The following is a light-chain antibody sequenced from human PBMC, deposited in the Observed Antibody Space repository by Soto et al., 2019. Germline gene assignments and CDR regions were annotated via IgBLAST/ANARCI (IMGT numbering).Light chain of an antibody. CDR2: GAS. CDR1: QSVSNNY. Sequence: IVLSQSPGTLSLSQGEGATLSCRAIQSVSNNYLAWYQQKPGQAPRLLISGASSRAAGIPDRFSGSGSGTDFTLTISRLESEDFAVYYCQCYGSSPPHTFGQGTKVDIK. J-gene: IGKJ2*01. V-gene: IGKV3-20*01. CDR3: QCYGSSPPHT.